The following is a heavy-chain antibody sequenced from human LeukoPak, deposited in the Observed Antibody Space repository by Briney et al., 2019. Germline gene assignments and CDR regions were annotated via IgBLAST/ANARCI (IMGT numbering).Heavy chain of an antibody. J-gene: IGHJ4*02. CDR1: GYTFTSYD. D-gene: IGHD2-2*01. CDR3: ARVIWETSIVVVPAAIGFDY. CDR2: MNPNSGNT. V-gene: IGHV1-8*01. Sequence: ASVKVSCKASGYTFTSYDINWVRQATGQGLEWMGWMNPNSGNTGYAQKFQGRVTMTRNTSISTAYMELSSLRSEDTAVYYCARVIWETSIVVVPAAIGFDYWGQGTLVTVSS.